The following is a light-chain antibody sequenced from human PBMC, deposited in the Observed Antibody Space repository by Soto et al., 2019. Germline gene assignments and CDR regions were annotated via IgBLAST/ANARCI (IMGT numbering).Light chain of an antibody. CDR2: GAS. V-gene: IGKV3-15*01. CDR3: QQYNNWPRT. J-gene: IGKJ1*01. CDR1: QSVSSN. Sequence: EIVMTQSPATLSVSPGERATLSCRASQSVSSNLAWYQQKPGQAPRLLIYGASTRATGIPARFSGSGSGTEFTLTISSLQPEDFAVYYCQQYNNWPRTFGQGTKVKIK.